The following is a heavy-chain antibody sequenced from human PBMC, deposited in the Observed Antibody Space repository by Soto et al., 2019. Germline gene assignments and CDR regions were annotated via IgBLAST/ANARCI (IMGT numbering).Heavy chain of an antibody. Sequence: GASVKVSCKASGYTFTNYFITWVRQAPGQGLECLGWISAYNGNTDYAQKFQDRVTMTTETSTSTAYMELRSLRSDDTAVYFCARFPPTYYYDSSGYYGGFGSWGQGTLVTVSS. CDR2: ISAYNGNT. CDR1: GYTFTNYF. V-gene: IGHV1-18*01. CDR3: ARFPPTYYYDSSGYYGGFGS. J-gene: IGHJ4*02. D-gene: IGHD3-22*01.